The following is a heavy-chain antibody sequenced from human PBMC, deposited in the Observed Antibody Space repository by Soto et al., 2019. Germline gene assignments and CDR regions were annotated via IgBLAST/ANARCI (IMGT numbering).Heavy chain of an antibody. J-gene: IGHJ4*02. D-gene: IGHD3-3*01. V-gene: IGHV4-31*03. Sequence: SETLSLTCNVSGGSINSAGYYWSWIRQHPGKGLEWIGYIYYSGRTYYNPSLKSRVTISIDTSKTQFSLKLSSVTAADTAVYYCARVQTLFGIIKVFDYWGQGTLVTVS. CDR1: GGSINSAGYY. CDR2: IYYSGRT. CDR3: ARVQTLFGIIKVFDY.